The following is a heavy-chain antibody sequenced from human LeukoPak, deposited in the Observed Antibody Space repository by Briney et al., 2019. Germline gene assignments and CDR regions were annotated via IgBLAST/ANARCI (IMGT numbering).Heavy chain of an antibody. Sequence: ASVEVCGDASGYTFTSYDINWVRQATGQGLEWMGWMNPNSGNTGYAQKFQGRVTMTRNTSISTAYMELSSLRSEDTAVYYCARGTPSSSSVFDYWGQGTLVTVSS. CDR1: GYTFTSYD. CDR2: MNPNSGNT. CDR3: ARGTPSSSSVFDY. D-gene: IGHD6-6*01. V-gene: IGHV1-8*01. J-gene: IGHJ4*02.